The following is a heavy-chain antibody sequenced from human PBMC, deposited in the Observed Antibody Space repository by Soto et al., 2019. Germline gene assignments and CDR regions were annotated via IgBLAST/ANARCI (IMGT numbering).Heavy chain of an antibody. D-gene: IGHD4-4*01. CDR3: AREAHSNYERRFDP. V-gene: IGHV3-48*01. CDR1: GFTFSSYS. J-gene: IGHJ5*02. CDR2: ISSSSSTI. Sequence: GGSLRLSCAASGFTFSSYSMNWVRQAPGKGLEWVSYISSSSSTIYYADSVKGRFTISRDNAKNSLYLQMNSLRAEDTAVYYCAREAHSNYERRFDPWGQGTLVTVSS.